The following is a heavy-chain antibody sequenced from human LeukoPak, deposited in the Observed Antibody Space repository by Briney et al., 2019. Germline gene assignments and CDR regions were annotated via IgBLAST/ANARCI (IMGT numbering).Heavy chain of an antibody. Sequence: SVKVSCKASGYTFTSYGISWVRQAPGQGLEWMGGIIPIFGTANYAQKFQGRVTITTDESTSTAYMELSSLRSEDTAVYYCARDRGGVVIRNYYYYMDVWGKGTTVTVSS. V-gene: IGHV1-69*05. J-gene: IGHJ6*03. CDR1: GYTFTSYG. D-gene: IGHD3-3*01. CDR2: IIPIFGTA. CDR3: ARDRGGVVIRNYYYYMDV.